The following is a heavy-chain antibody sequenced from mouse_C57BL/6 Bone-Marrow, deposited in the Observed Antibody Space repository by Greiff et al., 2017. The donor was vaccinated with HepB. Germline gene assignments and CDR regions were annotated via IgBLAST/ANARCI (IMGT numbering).Heavy chain of an antibody. CDR1: GFTFSSYG. CDR2: ISSGGSYT. CDR3: ARQVFYYEDY. D-gene: IGHD2-4*01. V-gene: IGHV5-6*01. J-gene: IGHJ2*01. Sequence: EVQVVESGGDLVKPGGSLKLSCAASGFTFSSYGMSWVRQTPDKRLEWVATISSGGSYTYYPDSVKGRFTISRDNAKNTLYLQMSSLKSEDTAMYYCARQVFYYEDYWGQGTTLTVSS.